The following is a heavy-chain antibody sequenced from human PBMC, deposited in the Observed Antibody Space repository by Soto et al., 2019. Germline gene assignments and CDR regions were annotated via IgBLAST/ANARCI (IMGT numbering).Heavy chain of an antibody. CDR2: ISGGTNYT. V-gene: IGHV3-23*01. J-gene: IGHJ4*02. CDR1: GFSFSNYA. CDR3: ARHSVYDFYFDY. D-gene: IGHD5-12*01. Sequence: PGGSLRLSCAASGFSFSNYAMSWVRQAPGKGLEWVSGISGGTNYTYYADSVKGRFTISRDNSKNTLYLQMNSLRAEDTTVYYCARHSVYDFYFDYWGQGTLVTVSS.